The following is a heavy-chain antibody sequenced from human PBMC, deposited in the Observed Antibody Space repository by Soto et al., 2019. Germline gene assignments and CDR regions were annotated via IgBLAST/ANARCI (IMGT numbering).Heavy chain of an antibody. D-gene: IGHD1-26*01. V-gene: IGHV3-21*06. CDR3: TRDQGGSYDSWFDT. Sequence: EVQVVESGGGLVNPGGSLRLSCSFTFSMYSMNWVRQAPGKGLGWVASISSGGIYIKYADSVKGRFTISRDNAKNSVSRPMNSLKVEETAVDYCTRDQGGSYDSWFDTWGQGTQVIVSS. CDR2: ISSGGIYI. J-gene: IGHJ5*02. CDR1: FTFSMYS.